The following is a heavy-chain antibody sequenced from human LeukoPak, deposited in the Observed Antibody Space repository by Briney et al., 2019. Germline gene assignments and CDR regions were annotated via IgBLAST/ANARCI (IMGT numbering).Heavy chain of an antibody. J-gene: IGHJ4*02. D-gene: IGHD6-13*01. CDR3: AKDISSSPGRGTYYFDY. CDR2: ISWNSGSK. Sequence: PGRSLRLSCAASGFTFDDYAMHWVRQAPGKGLEGVSGISWNSGSKGYADSVKGRFTISRDNAKSSLYLQMNSLRAEDPALYYRAKDISSSPGRGTYYFDYWGQGTLVIVSS. V-gene: IGHV3-9*01. CDR1: GFTFDDYA.